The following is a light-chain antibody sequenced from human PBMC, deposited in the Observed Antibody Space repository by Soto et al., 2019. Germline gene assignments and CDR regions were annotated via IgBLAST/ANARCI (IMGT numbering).Light chain of an antibody. Sequence: QSALTQPRSVSGSPGQSVTISCTGTSSDVGGYDYVSWYQQHPGKAPKLIIHNVNKRPSGVPDRFSGSKSVNTASLTISGLQAADEADYYCCSYEGSYKFVFGSGTKVTVL. V-gene: IGLV2-11*01. CDR1: SSDVGGYDY. J-gene: IGLJ1*01. CDR2: NVN. CDR3: CSYEGSYKFV.